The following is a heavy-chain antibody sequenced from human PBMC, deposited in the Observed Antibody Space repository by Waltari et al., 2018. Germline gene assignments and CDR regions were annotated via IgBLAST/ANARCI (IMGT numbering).Heavy chain of an antibody. Sequence: QVQLVQSGAEVKKPGASVKVSCKTSGYAFTSYYMHWVRQAPGQGLEWMGWINPNRGGTNYAQKYQGRITMTRDTSISTVYMELSRLISNDTAVYYCARSYQSGSYSDYWGQGTPVTVSS. J-gene: IGHJ4*02. CDR3: ARSYQSGSYSDY. CDR2: INPNRGGT. D-gene: IGHD1-26*01. V-gene: IGHV1-2*02. CDR1: GYAFTSYY.